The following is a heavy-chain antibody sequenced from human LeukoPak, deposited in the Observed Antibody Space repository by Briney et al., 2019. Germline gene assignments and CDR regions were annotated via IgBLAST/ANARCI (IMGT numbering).Heavy chain of an antibody. J-gene: IGHJ4*02. D-gene: IGHD2/OR15-2a*01. CDR1: GFTFSSYG. V-gene: IGHV3-33*01. Sequence: PGGSLRLSCAASGFTFSSYGMHWVRQAPGEGLEWVAVIWYDGSNKYYADSVKGRFTISRDNSKNTLYLQMNSLRAEDTAVYYCARSNSHYLDYWGQGTLVTVSS. CDR3: ARSNSHYLDY. CDR2: IWYDGSNK.